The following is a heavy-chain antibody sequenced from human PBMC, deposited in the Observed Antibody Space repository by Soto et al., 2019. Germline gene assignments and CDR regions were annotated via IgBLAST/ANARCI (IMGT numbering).Heavy chain of an antibody. CDR3: ARGHYDILTGNYGMDV. CDR2: INPSGGST. CDR1: GYTFTSYY. J-gene: IGHJ6*02. V-gene: IGHV1-46*01. D-gene: IGHD3-9*01. Sequence: QVQLVQSGAEVKKPGASVKVSCKASGYTFTSYYMHWVRQAPAQGLEWMGIINPSGGSTSYAQKFQGRVTMTRDTSTSTVYMELSSLRSEDTAVYYCARGHYDILTGNYGMDVWGQGTTVTVSS.